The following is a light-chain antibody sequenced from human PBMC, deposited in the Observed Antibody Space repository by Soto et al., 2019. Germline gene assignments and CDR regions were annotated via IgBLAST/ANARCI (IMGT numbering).Light chain of an antibody. J-gene: IGLJ1*01. Sequence: QSALTQPASVSGSPGQSITISCTGTSSDVGSYNLVSWYQQHPGKAPKLTIYEVSKRPSGVSNRFSGSKSGNTASLTISGLQAEDEADYYCCSYAGXSTPLIFGTGTKVTXL. CDR3: CSYAGXSTPLI. V-gene: IGLV2-23*02. CDR1: SSDVGSYNL. CDR2: EVS.